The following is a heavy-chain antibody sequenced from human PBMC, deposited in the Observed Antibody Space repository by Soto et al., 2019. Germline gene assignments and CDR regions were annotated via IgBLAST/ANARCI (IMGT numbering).Heavy chain of an antibody. V-gene: IGHV4-31*03. D-gene: IGHD3-16*02. CDR2: IYYSGST. CDR1: GGSISSGGYY. Sequence: QVQLQESGPGLVKPSQTLSLTCTVSGGSISSGGYYWSWFRQHPGKGLEWIGYIYYSGSTYYNPSLKSRVTISVDTSKNQFSLKLSSVTAADTAVYYCARVPFMITFGGVIPRGAFDIWGQGTMVTVSS. J-gene: IGHJ3*02. CDR3: ARVPFMITFGGVIPRGAFDI.